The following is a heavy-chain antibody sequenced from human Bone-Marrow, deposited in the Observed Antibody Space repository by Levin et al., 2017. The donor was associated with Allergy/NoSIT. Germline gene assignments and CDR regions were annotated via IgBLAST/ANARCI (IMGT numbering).Heavy chain of an antibody. J-gene: IGHJ5*01. CDR3: VTHWVKVREGDS. CDR1: GFTFNAYA. D-gene: IGHD3-10*01. V-gene: IGHV3-23*01. Sequence: ASVKVSCAASGFTFNAYAMKWIRQAPGKGLEYVSAITNSGGSTNYADSLTGRFIISRDNSKNTVFLQMNSLRAEDTAIYYCVTHWVKVREGDSWGQGTLVTVSS. CDR2: ITNSGGST.